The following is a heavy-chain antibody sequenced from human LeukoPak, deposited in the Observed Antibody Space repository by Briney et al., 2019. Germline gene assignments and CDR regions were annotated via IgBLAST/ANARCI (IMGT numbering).Heavy chain of an antibody. V-gene: IGHV3-48*03. CDR3: ARPQAGYSSSWYAGVPYYFDY. D-gene: IGHD6-13*01. CDR1: GFTFSSYE. Sequence: PGGSLRLSCAASGFTFSSYEMNWVRQAPGKGLEWVSYISSSGSTIYYADSVKGRFTISRDNAKNSLYLQMNSLRAEDTAGYYCARPQAGYSSSWYAGVPYYFDYWGQRTLVTVSS. J-gene: IGHJ4*02. CDR2: ISSSGSTI.